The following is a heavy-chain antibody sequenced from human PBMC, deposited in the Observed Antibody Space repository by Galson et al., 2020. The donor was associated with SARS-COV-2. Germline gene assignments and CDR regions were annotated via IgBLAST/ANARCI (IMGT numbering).Heavy chain of an antibody. Sequence: SETLSLTCTVSGGSISDYYWSWIWQPAGRGLECLGRMYTTGRPSYNPSLKSRVTMSVDTSKNQFSLKLTSVTAADTAVYFCARERGFSDGVDGDYYDYWGRGTLVTVSS. CDR3: ARERGFSDGVDGDYYDY. CDR1: GGSISDYY. J-gene: IGHJ4*02. CDR2: MYTTGRP. D-gene: IGHD3-10*01. V-gene: IGHV4-4*07.